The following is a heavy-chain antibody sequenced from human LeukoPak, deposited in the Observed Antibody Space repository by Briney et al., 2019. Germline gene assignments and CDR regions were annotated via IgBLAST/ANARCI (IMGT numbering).Heavy chain of an antibody. CDR1: GFTFTDYY. Sequence: GGSLRLSCAASGFTFTDYYMSWIRQTPGKGLEWVSYISSSGDTIYYADSVKGRFTISRDNAKNSLYLQMNSLGAEDTAVYYCAELGITMIGGVWGKGTTVTISS. V-gene: IGHV3-11*04. CDR2: ISSSGDTI. J-gene: IGHJ6*04. CDR3: AELGITMIGGV. D-gene: IGHD3-10*02.